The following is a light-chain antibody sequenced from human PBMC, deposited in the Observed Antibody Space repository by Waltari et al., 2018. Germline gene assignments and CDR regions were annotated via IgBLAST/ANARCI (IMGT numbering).Light chain of an antibody. J-gene: IGKJ5*01. Sequence: EIVMTQSPATLSVSPGGRATLSCRASQSVYTNLAWYQQKPGQAPRLLIYDASTRATGIPARFTGSGSGTEFTLTISSLQSEDSAVYSCQQYNRWPPIPFGQGTRLEIK. CDR1: QSVYTN. CDR3: QQYNRWPPIP. V-gene: IGKV3D-15*01. CDR2: DAS.